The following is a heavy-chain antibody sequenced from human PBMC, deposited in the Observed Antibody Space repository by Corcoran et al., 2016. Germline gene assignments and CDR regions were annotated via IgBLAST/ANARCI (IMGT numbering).Heavy chain of an antibody. V-gene: IGHV1-2*02. CDR1: GYTFTGYY. J-gene: IGHJ6*02. Sequence: QVQLVQSGAEVKKPGASVKVSCKASGYTFTGYYMHWVRQAPGQGLEWMGWINPNSGGTNYAQKFQGRVTMTRDTSISTAYMELGRLRSDDTAVYYWARVAPNLYSSSWYSYYYYGMDVGGQGTTVTVSS. CDR2: INPNSGGT. D-gene: IGHD6-13*01. CDR3: ARVAPNLYSSSWYSYYYYGMDV.